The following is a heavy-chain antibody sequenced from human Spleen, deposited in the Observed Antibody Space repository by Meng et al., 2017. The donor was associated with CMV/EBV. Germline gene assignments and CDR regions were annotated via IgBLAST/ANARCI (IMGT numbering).Heavy chain of an antibody. V-gene: IGHV1-18*01. J-gene: IGHJ4*02. D-gene: IGHD6-13*01. CDR2: ISAYNGNT. CDR3: ATGGAPYSSSWYAY. CDR1: GYSFTTSG. Sequence: SGYSFTTSGITWVRQAPGQGLEWMGWISAYNGNTNYAQRFQGAVTMTRDTSTSTAYMELRSLRSDDTAVYYCATGGAPYSSSWYAYWGQGTLVTVSS.